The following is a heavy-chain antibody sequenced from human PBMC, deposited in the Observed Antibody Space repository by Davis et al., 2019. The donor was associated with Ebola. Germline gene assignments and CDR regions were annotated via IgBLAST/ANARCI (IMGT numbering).Heavy chain of an antibody. Sequence: MPSETLSLTCTVSGGSISSGDYYWSWIRQPPGKGLEWIGYIYYSGSTYYNPSLKSRVTISVDTSKNQFSLKLSSVTAADTAVYYCARAGRDYYDSSGYYYFDYWGQGTLVTVSS. CDR1: GGSISSGDYY. CDR3: ARAGRDYYDSSGYYYFDY. V-gene: IGHV4-30-4*01. CDR2: IYYSGST. J-gene: IGHJ4*02. D-gene: IGHD3-22*01.